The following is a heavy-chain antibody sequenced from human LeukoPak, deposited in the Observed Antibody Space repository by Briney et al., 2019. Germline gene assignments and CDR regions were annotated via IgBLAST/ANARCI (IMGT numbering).Heavy chain of an antibody. J-gene: IGHJ4*02. Sequence: SETLSLTCAVYGGSFSGYYWSWIRQPPGEGLEWIGEINHSGSTNYNPSLKSRVTISVDTSKNQFSLKLSSVTAADTAVYYCARVPQGNHSSGYHLSYWGQGTLVTVSS. CDR1: GGSFSGYY. CDR3: ARVPQGNHSSGYHLSY. D-gene: IGHD3-22*01. CDR2: INHSGST. V-gene: IGHV4-34*01.